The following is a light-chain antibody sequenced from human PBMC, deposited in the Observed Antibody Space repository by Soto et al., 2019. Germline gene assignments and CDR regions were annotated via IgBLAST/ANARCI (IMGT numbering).Light chain of an antibody. CDR3: QQYNNWPPTT. J-gene: IGKJ5*01. CDR2: VAS. Sequence: EIVITQSPATLSMSPGERATLSCRASQSVTTNLAWYQQKPGQAPRLLIYVASTRATGIPARFSGSGSGTEFTLTISSLQSEDFAVYYCQQYNNWPPTTFGQGTRLEIK. V-gene: IGKV3-15*01. CDR1: QSVTTN.